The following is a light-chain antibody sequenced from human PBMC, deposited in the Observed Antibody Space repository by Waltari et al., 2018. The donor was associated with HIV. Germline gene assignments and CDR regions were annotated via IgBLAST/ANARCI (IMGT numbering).Light chain of an antibody. CDR3: QQSYSTPLT. V-gene: IGKV1-39*01. CDR1: QTIETY. CDR2: GAS. J-gene: IGKJ4*01. Sequence: EIQLTQSPSSLYASRGDKVTISCRASQTIETYLNWYHQKPGKAQNLLIHGASSLQSGVPSRFSGSVSGTQFTLTISSLQPEDCGIYYCQQSYSTPLTFGGGTKL.